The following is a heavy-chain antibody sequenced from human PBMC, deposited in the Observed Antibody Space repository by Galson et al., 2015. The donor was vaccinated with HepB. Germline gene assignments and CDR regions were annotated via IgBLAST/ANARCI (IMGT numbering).Heavy chain of an antibody. CDR3: AREGIRWWDY. CDR2: ISYDGSNX. CDR1: GFXFXXXA. Sequence: SLRLSCAASGFXFXXXAXHWVRQAXXKGLXXVAVISYDGSNXYYADSVXGRFTISRDNSKNTLYLQMNSLRAEDTAVYYCAREGIRWWDYWGQGTLVTVSS. J-gene: IGHJ4*02. D-gene: IGHD4-23*01. V-gene: IGHV3-30*04.